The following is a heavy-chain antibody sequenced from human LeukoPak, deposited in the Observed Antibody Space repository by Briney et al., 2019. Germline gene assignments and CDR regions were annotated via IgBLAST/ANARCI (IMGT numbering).Heavy chain of an antibody. CDR2: IYYTGGT. D-gene: IGHD6-6*01. V-gene: IGHV4-59*08. Sequence: PSETLSLTCTVSGGSISPFYWNWIRQPPGKGLEWIGYIYYTGGTSYSPSLNSRATISVDTSKNQISLKLNSVTAADTAVYYCARHRGSSSNFDSWGQGTLVTVSS. J-gene: IGHJ4*02. CDR1: GGSISPFY. CDR3: ARHRGSSSNFDS.